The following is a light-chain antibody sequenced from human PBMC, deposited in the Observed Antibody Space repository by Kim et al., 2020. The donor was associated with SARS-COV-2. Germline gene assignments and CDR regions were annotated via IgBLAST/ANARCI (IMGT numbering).Light chain of an antibody. V-gene: IGKV3D-15*01. CDR2: GAS. Sequence: SLGERATISCRAGQSVRTDLTWYQQKSGKAPQLLIYGASTRATGIPGRFSGSGSGTEFTLTISGLQSEDLAVYYCQQYKNWSPITFGQGTRMEIK. CDR1: QSVRTD. CDR3: QQYKNWSPIT. J-gene: IGKJ5*01.